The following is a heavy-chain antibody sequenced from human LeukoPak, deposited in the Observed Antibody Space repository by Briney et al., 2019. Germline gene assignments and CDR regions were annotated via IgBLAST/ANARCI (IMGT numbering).Heavy chain of an antibody. V-gene: IGHV1-2*02. CDR2: ISPNNGDT. CDR3: VRSPIGASAY. Sequence: GASVTVSCKPSGYTFTDSYIHWGRQAPGVGRQWMGWISPNNGDTKYAEDFQDRVTMTRDTSINTAYMELTGLTPDDTAVYYCVRSPIGASAYWGRGTLVTVSS. J-gene: IGHJ4*02. D-gene: IGHD3-10*01. CDR1: GYTFTDSY.